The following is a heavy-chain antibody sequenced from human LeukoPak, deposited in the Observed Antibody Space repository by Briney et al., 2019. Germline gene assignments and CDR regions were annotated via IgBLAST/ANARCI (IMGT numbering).Heavy chain of an antibody. Sequence: ASVKVSCKASGYTFTSYGISWVRQAPGQGLEWMGWISAYNGNTNYAQKLQGRVTMTTDTSTSTAYMELRRLRSDDTAVYYCARVGGYDFWSGYFDYYYYMDVWGKGTTVTVSS. CDR1: GYTFTSYG. CDR3: ARVGGYDFWSGYFDYYYYMDV. D-gene: IGHD3-3*01. J-gene: IGHJ6*03. CDR2: ISAYNGNT. V-gene: IGHV1-18*01.